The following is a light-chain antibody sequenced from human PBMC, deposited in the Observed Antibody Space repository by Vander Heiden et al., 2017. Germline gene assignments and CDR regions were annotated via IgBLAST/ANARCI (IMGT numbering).Light chain of an antibody. CDR3: EQHSTKT. J-gene: IGKJ1*01. CDR1: QSVLSSFNSKNH. V-gene: IGKV4-1*01. CDR2: WAS. Sequence: DIVLTQSTDSLAVSLGERPTINCKSSQSVLSSFNSKNHLAWFRQKPRQPPELLIYWASTRESGVPDRFSGSGSGTDFTLTISNIQAEDVAVYYCEQHSTKTFGQGTKVEIK.